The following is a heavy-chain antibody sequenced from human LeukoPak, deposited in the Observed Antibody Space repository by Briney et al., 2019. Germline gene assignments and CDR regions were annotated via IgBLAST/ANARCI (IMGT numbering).Heavy chain of an antibody. CDR1: GGSFSGYY. J-gene: IGHJ4*02. CDR2: INHSGST. Sequence: KPSETLSLTCAVYGGSFSGYYWSWIRQPPGKGLEWIGEINHSGSTNYNPSLKSRVTISVDTSKNQFSLKLSSVTAADTAVCYCARARRYYGSGLPSDYWGQGTLVTVSS. D-gene: IGHD3-10*01. CDR3: ARARRYYGSGLPSDY. V-gene: IGHV4-34*01.